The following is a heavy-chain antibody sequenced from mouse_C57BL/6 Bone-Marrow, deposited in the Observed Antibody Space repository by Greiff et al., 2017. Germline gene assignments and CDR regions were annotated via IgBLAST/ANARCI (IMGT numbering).Heavy chain of an antibody. J-gene: IGHJ3*01. CDR2: IWPGGGT. V-gene: IGHV2-9-1*01. Sequence: QVQLQQSGPGLVAPSQSLSITCTVSGFSLTSYAISWVRQPPGKGLEWLGVIWPGGGTNYNSALKSRLSISKDNSKSQVFLKMNSLQTDDTARYYCARNYLYDYGSWFAYWGQGTLVTVSA. CDR1: GFSLTSYA. CDR3: ARNYLYDYGSWFAY. D-gene: IGHD2-4*01.